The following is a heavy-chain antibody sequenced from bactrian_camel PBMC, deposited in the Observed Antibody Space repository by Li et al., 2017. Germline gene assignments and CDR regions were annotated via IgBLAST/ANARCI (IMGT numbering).Heavy chain of an antibody. Sequence: HVQLVESGGGSVQDGGSLRLSCAPSGYYYVSPCMGWFRQAPGFRQAPGKEREGVAAIDSDGSTYYADSVKGRFTISQDSAKNTLYLQMDSLNPEDTGMYYCAAGRLRNGYCYSLLNRLAYNNWGQGTQVTVS. V-gene: IGHV3S55*01. D-gene: IGHD2*01. CDR1: GYYYVSPC. CDR3: AAGRLRNGYCYSLLNRLAYNN. CDR2: IDSDGST. J-gene: IGHJ4*01.